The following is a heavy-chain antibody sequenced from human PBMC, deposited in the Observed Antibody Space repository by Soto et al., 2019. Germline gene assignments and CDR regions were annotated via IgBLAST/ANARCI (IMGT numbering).Heavy chain of an antibody. D-gene: IGHD5-18*01. CDR1: GGSISSGGYY. J-gene: IGHJ3*02. Sequence: QVQLQESGPGPVKPSQTLSLTCTVSGGSISSGGYYWSWIRQHPGKGLEWMGYIYYSGSTYYNPSLKSRVTISVDTSKNQFSLKLSSVTAADTAVYYCARLGDEYSYAKGAFDIWGQGTMVTVSS. CDR3: ARLGDEYSYAKGAFDI. V-gene: IGHV4-31*03. CDR2: IYYSGST.